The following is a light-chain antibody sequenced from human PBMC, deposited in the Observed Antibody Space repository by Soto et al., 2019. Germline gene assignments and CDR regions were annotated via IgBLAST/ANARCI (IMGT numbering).Light chain of an antibody. Sequence: QSVLTQPASVSGSPGQSITVSCTGTSSDVGVYDYVSWYQQHPGKAPKLIIYDVSNRPSGVSDRFSGSKSGNTASLTISGLQAEDAADSYCSSYTSSITLFVFGSGTKV. CDR3: SSYTSSITLFV. CDR2: DVS. J-gene: IGLJ1*01. V-gene: IGLV2-14*03. CDR1: SSDVGVYDY.